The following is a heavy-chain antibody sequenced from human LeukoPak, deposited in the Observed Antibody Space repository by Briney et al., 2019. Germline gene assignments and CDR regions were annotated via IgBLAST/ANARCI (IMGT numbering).Heavy chain of an antibody. V-gene: IGHV3-23*01. D-gene: IGHD3-9*01. CDR3: AKWGDYDVLTGYYVSDY. CDR1: GFTFSNYA. Sequence: YPGGSLRLSSAASGFTFSNYAMSWVRQAPGKGLEWVSAITGGGSGIYYADSMKSRFTISRDNSKNTLYLQINGLRAEDTAVYYCAKWGDYDVLTGYYVSDYWGQGTLVTVSS. J-gene: IGHJ4*02. CDR2: ITGGGSGI.